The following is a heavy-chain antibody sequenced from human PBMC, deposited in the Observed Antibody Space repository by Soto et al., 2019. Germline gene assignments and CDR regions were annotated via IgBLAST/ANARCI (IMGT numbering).Heavy chain of an antibody. CDR3: ARDAGRIRPFDY. CDR1: GDSISSANSY. J-gene: IGHJ4*02. V-gene: IGHV4-30-4*01. CDR2: LYYSGSN. Sequence: SETLSLTCTVSGDSISSANSYWSWIRQPPGKGLEWIGFLYYSGSNYYNPSLRSRVSISVDTSKNQFSLKLYSVTAADTAVYYCARDAGRIRPFDYWGQGALVTVSS.